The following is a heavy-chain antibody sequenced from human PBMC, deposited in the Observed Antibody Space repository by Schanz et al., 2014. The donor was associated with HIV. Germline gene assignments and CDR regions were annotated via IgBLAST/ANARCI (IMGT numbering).Heavy chain of an antibody. CDR1: GYTFASYG. J-gene: IGHJ5*02. V-gene: IGHV1-18*01. Sequence: VQLLQSGAEVKKPGASVKVSCKTSGYTFASYGITWVRQAPGQGLDWVGWISTSNGNTNYAQKFQGRVTMTTDTSTSTAYMELRSLRSDDTAVYYCAREKTTLNWFDPWGQGTLVTVSS. CDR2: ISTSNGNT. D-gene: IGHD4-4*01. CDR3: AREKTTLNWFDP.